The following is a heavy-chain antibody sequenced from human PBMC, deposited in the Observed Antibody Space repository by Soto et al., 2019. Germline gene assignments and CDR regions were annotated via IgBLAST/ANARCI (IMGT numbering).Heavy chain of an antibody. Sequence: QVQLVQSGAEVMKPGSSVKVSCKASGGTFSSYAISWVRQAPGQGLEWMGGIIPIFGTANYAQKFQGRVTITADEYTATGYMELSSLRSEDTAVYDCGRVGDGYEVDYWGQGSLVSGSS. D-gene: IGHD5-12*01. CDR2: IIPIFGTA. CDR1: GGTFSSYA. CDR3: GRVGDGYEVDY. J-gene: IGHJ4*02. V-gene: IGHV1-69*01.